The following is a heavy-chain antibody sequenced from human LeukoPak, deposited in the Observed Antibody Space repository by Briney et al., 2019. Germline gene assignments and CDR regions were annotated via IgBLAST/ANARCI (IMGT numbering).Heavy chain of an antibody. CDR2: IYYSGST. J-gene: IGHJ4*02. CDR3: ASYSGSYGTFDY. D-gene: IGHD1-26*01. Sequence: SETLSLTCTVSGGSISSYYWSWIRQPPGKGLEWIGYIYYSGSTNYNPSLKSRVTISVDTSKNQFSLKLSSVAAADTAVYYCASYSGSYGTFDYWGQGTLVTVSS. CDR1: GGSISSYY. V-gene: IGHV4-59*01.